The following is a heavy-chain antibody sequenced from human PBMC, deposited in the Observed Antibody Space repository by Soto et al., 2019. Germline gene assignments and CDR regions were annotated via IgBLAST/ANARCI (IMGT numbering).Heavy chain of an antibody. J-gene: IGHJ1*01. CDR1: GFTFDDYA. D-gene: IGHD2-2*01. V-gene: IGHV3-9*01. Sequence: EVQLVESGGGLVQPGRSLRLSCAASGFTFDDYAMHWVRQAPGKGLEWVSGISWNSGSIGYADSVKGRFTISRDNAKNSLYLQMNSLRAEDTALYYCAKPNLGYCSSTSCYFQHWGQGTLVTVCS. CDR2: ISWNSGSI. CDR3: AKPNLGYCSSTSCYFQH.